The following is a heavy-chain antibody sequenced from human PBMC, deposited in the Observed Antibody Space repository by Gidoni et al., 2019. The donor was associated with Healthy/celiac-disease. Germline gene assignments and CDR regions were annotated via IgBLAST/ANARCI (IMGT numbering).Heavy chain of an antibody. CDR1: GFTFSSYG. J-gene: IGHJ6*02. Sequence: QVQLVESGGGVVQPGRSLRLSCAASGFTFSSYGMHWVRQAPGKGLEWVAVISYDGSNKYYADSVKGRFTISRDNSKNTLYLQMNSLRAEDTAVYYCAKARQWLVSGVNYYYYGMDVWGQGTTVTVSS. D-gene: IGHD6-19*01. CDR2: ISYDGSNK. CDR3: AKARQWLVSGVNYYYYGMDV. V-gene: IGHV3-30*18.